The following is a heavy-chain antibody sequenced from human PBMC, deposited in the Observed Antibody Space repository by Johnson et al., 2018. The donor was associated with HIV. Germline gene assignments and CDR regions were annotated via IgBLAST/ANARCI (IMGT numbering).Heavy chain of an antibody. J-gene: IGHJ3*02. D-gene: IGHD3-22*01. CDR3: AKDTVWSSGYYGGAFDI. CDR2: IWYDGSNK. V-gene: IGHV3-33*06. CDR1: GFTFSSYG. Sequence: QVHLVESGGGVVQPGRSLRLSCAASGFTFSSYGMHWVRQAPGKGLEWVAVIWYDGSNKYYADSVKGRFTISGDNSNNTLSLQMNSLRAEDTAVYYCAKDTVWSSGYYGGAFDIWGQGTMVTVSS.